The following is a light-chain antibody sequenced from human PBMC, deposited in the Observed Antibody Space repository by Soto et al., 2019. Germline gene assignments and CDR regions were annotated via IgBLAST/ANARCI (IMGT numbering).Light chain of an antibody. CDR2: EVT. J-gene: IGLJ1*01. V-gene: IGLV2-8*01. CDR1: SSDVGGYNY. Sequence: QSVLTQPPSASGSPGQSVTISCTGTSSDVGGYNYVSWYQQHPGKAPKLMIFEVTKRPSGVPDRFSGSKSGNTASLTVSGLQAEDEADYYCSSYAGGNLYVFGTGTKLTVL. CDR3: SSYAGGNLYV.